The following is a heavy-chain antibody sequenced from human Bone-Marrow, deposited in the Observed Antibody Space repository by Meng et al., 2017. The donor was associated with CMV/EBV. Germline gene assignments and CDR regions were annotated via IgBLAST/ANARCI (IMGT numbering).Heavy chain of an antibody. CDR2: ISTSSSYI. CDR3: ARGRGSLLGI. Sequence: GESLKISCAASGFTFSSYSMNWVRQVAGKGLEWVSSISTSSSYIYYADSVKGRFTISRDNAKNSLYLQMNSLRAEDTAVYYCARGRGSLLGIWGQGTMVTVSS. V-gene: IGHV3-21*01. D-gene: IGHD3-16*01. CDR1: GFTFSSYS. J-gene: IGHJ3*02.